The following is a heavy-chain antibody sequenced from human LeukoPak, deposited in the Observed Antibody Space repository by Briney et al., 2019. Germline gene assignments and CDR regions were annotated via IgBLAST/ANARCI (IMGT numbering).Heavy chain of an antibody. CDR3: ARGRLGAVYDYVWGSYRQNWFDP. V-gene: IGHV1-8*01. CDR2: MNPNSGNT. J-gene: IGHJ5*02. Sequence: ASVKVSCKASGYTFTSYDINWVRQATGQGLEWMGWMNPNSGNTGYAQKFQGRVTMTRNTPISTAYMELSSLRSEDTAVYYCARGRLGAVYDYVWGSYRQNWFDPWGQGTLVTVSS. D-gene: IGHD3-16*02. CDR1: GYTFTSYD.